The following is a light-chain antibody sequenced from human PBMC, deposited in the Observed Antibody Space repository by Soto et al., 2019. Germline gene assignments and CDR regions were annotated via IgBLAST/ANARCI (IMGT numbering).Light chain of an antibody. V-gene: IGKV3-15*01. CDR3: PQYNNWART. J-gene: IGKJ1*01. CDR2: GAS. CDR1: QSVSSD. Sequence: EMVMTQSPVTLSVSPGERATLSCRASQSVSSDLGWYHQKPGQAPRLLIYGASTRATGIPARFSGSGSGTDYTLTINSLQSEDLAVYYGPQYNNWARTFGQGAKVEIK.